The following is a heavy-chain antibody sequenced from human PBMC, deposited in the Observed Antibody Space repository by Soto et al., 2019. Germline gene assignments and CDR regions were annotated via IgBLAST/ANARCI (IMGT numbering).Heavy chain of an antibody. CDR3: AKVRRDPEGGSSLY. D-gene: IGHD1-26*01. V-gene: IGHV3-23*01. CDR2: ISAAGGLT. Sequence: EVQLLESGGGLVQPGGSLRLSCAASGFTFSSYAMTWVRQAPGKGLEWVSAISAAGGLTYYADSVKGQFTISRDNSKNTLYLQMSSLRAEDTAVHCGAKVRRDPEGGSSLYWGQGTLVTVSS. CDR1: GFTFSSYA. J-gene: IGHJ4*02.